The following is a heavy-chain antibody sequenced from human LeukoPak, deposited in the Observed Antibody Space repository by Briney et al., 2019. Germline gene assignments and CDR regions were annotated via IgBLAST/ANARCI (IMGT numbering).Heavy chain of an antibody. CDR2: ISYDGSNK. J-gene: IGHJ6*03. V-gene: IGHV3-30*03. CDR3: ARGYCSGGSCYSYYYYYMDV. CDR1: GFTFSSYG. D-gene: IGHD2-15*01. Sequence: GGSLRLSCAASGFTFSSYGMSWVRQAPGKGLEWVAVISYDGSNKYYADSVKGRFTISRDNSKNTLYLQMNSLRAEDTAVYYCARGYCSGGSCYSYYYYYMDVWGEGTTVTVSS.